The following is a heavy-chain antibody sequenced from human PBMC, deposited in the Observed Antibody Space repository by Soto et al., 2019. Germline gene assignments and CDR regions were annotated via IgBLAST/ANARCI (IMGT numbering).Heavy chain of an antibody. V-gene: IGHV5-10-1*01. Sequence: PGKSLKISCKGSGYSFTSYWIIWVRQMPGKGLEWMGRIDPSDSYTNYSPSFQGHVTISADKSISTAYLQWSSLKASDTAMYYCARGSRIVGATHYYGMDVWGQGTTVTVSS. CDR3: ARGSRIVGATHYYGMDV. CDR2: IDPSDSYT. CDR1: GYSFTSYW. J-gene: IGHJ6*02. D-gene: IGHD1-26*01.